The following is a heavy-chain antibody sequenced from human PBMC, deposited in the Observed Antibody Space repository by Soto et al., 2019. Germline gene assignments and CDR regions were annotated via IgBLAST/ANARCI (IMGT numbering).Heavy chain of an antibody. CDR1: GYTFTNYW. Sequence: GESLKISCQGSGYTFTNYWIGWVRQMLGKGLEWMGVIYPGDSDTKYSPSFQGQVTFSADKSINTAYLQWTSLKASDTAMYFCGRLTGLPHYYSTDVWGQGTTVTVSS. D-gene: IGHD3-9*01. CDR2: IYPGDSDT. J-gene: IGHJ6*02. CDR3: GRLTGLPHYYSTDV. V-gene: IGHV5-51*01.